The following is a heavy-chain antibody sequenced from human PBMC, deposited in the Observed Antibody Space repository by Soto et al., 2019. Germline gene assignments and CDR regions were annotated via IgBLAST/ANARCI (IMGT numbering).Heavy chain of an antibody. D-gene: IGHD3-22*01. Sequence: EVPLVESGGGLVKPGGSLRLSCAASGFTFSNAWMNWVRQAPGKGLEWVGRIKSKTDGGTTDYAAPVKGRFTSSRDDPKNTLYLQMHSLKSEDTAVYYCTTLGRHYYESSGYWDDAFDIWGQGTMVTGSS. CDR1: GFTFSNAW. J-gene: IGHJ3*02. CDR3: TTLGRHYYESSGYWDDAFDI. CDR2: IKSKTDGGTT. V-gene: IGHV3-15*07.